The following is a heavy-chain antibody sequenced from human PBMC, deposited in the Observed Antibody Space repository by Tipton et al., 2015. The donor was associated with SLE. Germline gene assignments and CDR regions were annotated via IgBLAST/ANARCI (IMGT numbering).Heavy chain of an antibody. V-gene: IGHV3-30*04. J-gene: IGHJ4*02. CDR1: GFTFSIYA. CDR2: ISYDGSNK. D-gene: IGHD2-15*01. CDR3: ASALLDYLDY. Sequence: SLRLSCAASGFTFSIYAMHWVRQAPGKGLEWVAVISYDGSNKYYADSVKGRFTISRDNSKNTLYLQMNSLRAEDTAVYYCASALLDYLDYWGQGTLVTVSS.